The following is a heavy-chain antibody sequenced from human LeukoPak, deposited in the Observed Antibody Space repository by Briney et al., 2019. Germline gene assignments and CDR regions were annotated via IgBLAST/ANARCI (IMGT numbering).Heavy chain of an antibody. D-gene: IGHD3-22*01. J-gene: IGHJ3*02. CDR2: ISANGGTT. V-gene: IGHV3-23*01. CDR1: GFTFSTYA. CDR3: ARALRYDSSGPTDAFDI. Sequence: GGSLRLSCAASGFTFSTYAMSWVRQAPGKGLEWVSTISANGGTTYYADSVKGRFTISRENAKNSLYLQMNSLRAGDTAVYYCARALRYDSSGPTDAFDIWGQGTMVTVSS.